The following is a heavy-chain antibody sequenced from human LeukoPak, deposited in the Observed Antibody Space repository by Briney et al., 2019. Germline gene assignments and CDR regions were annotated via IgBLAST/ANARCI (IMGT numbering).Heavy chain of an antibody. J-gene: IGHJ4*02. CDR1: GFTFSSYA. Sequence: GSLRLSCAASGFTFSSYAMSWIRQSPGKGLEWIGYIYYSGHSHNNPSLNSRVSISVDTSKNQFSLIVTSLTAADTAVYYCVRVVPGGASFDSWGQGTLVTVSS. CDR3: VRVVPGGASFDS. CDR2: IYYSGHS. V-gene: IGHV4-59*01. D-gene: IGHD3-16*01.